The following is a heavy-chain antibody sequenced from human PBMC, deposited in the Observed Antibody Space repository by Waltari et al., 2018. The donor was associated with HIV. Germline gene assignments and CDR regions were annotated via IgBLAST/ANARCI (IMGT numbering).Heavy chain of an antibody. CDR1: GFTFNTFG. J-gene: IGHJ4*02. CDR3: ARESYYYDSSGYPLAY. CDR2: ISTSSRPI. Sequence: DVQLEESGGGLVQPGGSLRLSCAASGFTFNTFGFNWVRQAPGKGCEWVSYISTSSRPIYYADSVKGRFTIARDDAKNSLYLEMNSLRADDTAVYYCARESYYYDSSGYPLAYWGQGILVTVSS. V-gene: IGHV3-48*04. D-gene: IGHD3-22*01.